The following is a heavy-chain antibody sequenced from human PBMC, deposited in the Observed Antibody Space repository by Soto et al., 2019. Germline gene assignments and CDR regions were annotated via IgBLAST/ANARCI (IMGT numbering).Heavy chain of an antibody. CDR2: IRSKAYGGTT. D-gene: IGHD5-12*01. J-gene: IGHJ6*03. CDR1: GFTFGDYA. V-gene: IGHV3-49*03. CDR3: TRERIRMDIVAHGGAYYMDV. Sequence: PGGSLRLSCTASGFTFGDYAMSWFRQAPGKGLEWVGFIRSKAYGGTTEYAASVKGRFTISRDDSKSIAYLQMNSLKTEDTAVYYCTRERIRMDIVAHGGAYYMDVWRKGTTGTVSS.